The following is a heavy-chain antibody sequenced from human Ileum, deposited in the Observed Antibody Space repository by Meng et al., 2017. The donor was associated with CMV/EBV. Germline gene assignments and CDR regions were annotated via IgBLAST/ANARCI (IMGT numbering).Heavy chain of an antibody. V-gene: IGHV4-4*07. Sequence: GPGAVKPSGPLSLPCGGSGGSIVGTYWGGIRQPAGKGLEWIGRIYVSVSTDYNPSLKSRATMSVDTSKKQFSLRLTSVTAADSAVYFCAREVDVDGAVPQKGGYYYDYWGQGILVTVSS. CDR1: GGSIVGTY. CDR3: AREVDVDGAVPQKGGYYYDY. D-gene: IGHD3-3*01. J-gene: IGHJ4*02. CDR2: IYVSVST.